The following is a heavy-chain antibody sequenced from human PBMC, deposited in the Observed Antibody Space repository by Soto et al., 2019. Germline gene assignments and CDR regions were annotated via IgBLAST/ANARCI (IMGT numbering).Heavy chain of an antibody. CDR1: GLTFSSYA. D-gene: IGHD3-22*01. CDR3: ARADSSGYYYGLFDY. CDR2: ISYDGSNK. J-gene: IGHJ4*02. V-gene: IGHV3-30-3*01. Sequence: PGGSLRLSCAASGLTFSSYAMHWVRQAPGKGLEWVAVISYDGSNKYYADSVKGRFTISRDNSKNTLYLQMNSLRAEDTAVYYCARADSSGYYYGLFDYWGQGTLVTVS.